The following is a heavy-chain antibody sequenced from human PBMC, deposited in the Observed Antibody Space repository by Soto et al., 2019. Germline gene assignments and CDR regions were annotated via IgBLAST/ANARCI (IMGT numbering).Heavy chain of an antibody. CDR3: ARSQGSSTSLEIYYSSYSGMDV. CDR2: IIPISDTT. D-gene: IGHD2-2*01. J-gene: IGHJ6*02. V-gene: IGHV1-69*01. CDR1: GGTFSSYA. Sequence: QVQLVQSGAEVKKPGSPVKVSCKASGGTFSSYAISWVRQAPGQGLEWMGGIIPISDTTNYAHKYQGRVTITADESTSTAYMELSSLRSADTAVYYCARSQGSSTSLEIYYSSYSGMDVWRQGTTVTVSS.